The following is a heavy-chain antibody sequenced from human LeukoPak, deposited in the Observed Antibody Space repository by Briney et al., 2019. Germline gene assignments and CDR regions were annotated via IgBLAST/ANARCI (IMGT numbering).Heavy chain of an antibody. Sequence: SETLSLTCTVSGGSISSSSYYWGWIRQPPGKGLEWIGSIYYSGSTYYNPSLKSRVTISVDTSKNQFSLKLSSETAADTAVYYCATDPGYFDLWGRGTLVTVSS. CDR2: IYYSGST. CDR1: GGSISSSSYY. V-gene: IGHV4-39*07. CDR3: ATDPGYFDL. J-gene: IGHJ2*01.